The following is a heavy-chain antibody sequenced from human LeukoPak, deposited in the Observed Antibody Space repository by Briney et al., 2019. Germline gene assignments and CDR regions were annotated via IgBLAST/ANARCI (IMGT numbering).Heavy chain of an antibody. CDR3: AREGCSDDTCSSNDRGWIDP. CDR2: IGFDGSNH. V-gene: IGHV3-33*01. D-gene: IGHD3-22*01. J-gene: IGHJ5*02. CDR1: LFMFNAFS. Sequence: HSGRSLRLFFAASLFMFNAFSMHWRRQAPGNGLGWVAVIGFDGSNHYYADCGKGGFTGARDKSSNTGYLQITSLRDNDKAIYYCAREGCSDDTCSSNDRGWIDPWGQGTLVTVSS.